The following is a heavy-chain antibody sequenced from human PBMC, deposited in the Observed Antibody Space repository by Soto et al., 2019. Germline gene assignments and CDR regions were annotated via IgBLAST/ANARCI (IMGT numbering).Heavy chain of an antibody. CDR1: GFTFNSYW. D-gene: IGHD6-19*01. CDR3: AVAVAGPTAIGY. Sequence: VQLVESGGGLVQPGGSLRLSCAASGFTFNSYWMHWVRQAPGKGLVWVSRINSDGSSTSYADSVKGRFTISRDNAKNTLYLQMNSLRAEDTAVYYCAVAVAGPTAIGYWGQGTLVTVSS. V-gene: IGHV3-74*01. CDR2: INSDGSST. J-gene: IGHJ4*02.